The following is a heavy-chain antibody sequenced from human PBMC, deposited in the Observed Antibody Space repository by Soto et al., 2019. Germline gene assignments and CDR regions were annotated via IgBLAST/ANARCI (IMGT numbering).Heavy chain of an antibody. Sequence: EMQLLESGGDLVQPGGSLRLSCAASGFTFSDYAMTWVRQAPGKGLEYVSAISGNGITTYYPDSMKGRFTISRDNSKNTLFLQMNSLRAEDTAIYYCAKDRDDFGMVDDFNVWRQGTMVTVSS. V-gene: IGHV3-23*01. CDR3: AKDRDDFGMVDDFNV. J-gene: IGHJ3*01. CDR2: ISGNGITT. D-gene: IGHD3-3*01. CDR1: GFTFSDYA.